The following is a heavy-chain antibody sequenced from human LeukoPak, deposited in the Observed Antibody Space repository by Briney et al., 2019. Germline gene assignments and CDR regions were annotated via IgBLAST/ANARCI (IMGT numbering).Heavy chain of an antibody. CDR3: TVNTGSGTYGNFQY. J-gene: IGHJ1*01. V-gene: IGHV3-30*04. Sequence: GRSLRLSCAASGFTFSSYAMHWVRQAPGKGLEWVAVISYDGSNKYYADSVKGRFTISRDNSKNTLYLQMNSLRAEDTAMYYCTVNTGSGTYGNFQYWGQGTLVTVSS. D-gene: IGHD3-10*01. CDR1: GFTFSSYA. CDR2: ISYDGSNK.